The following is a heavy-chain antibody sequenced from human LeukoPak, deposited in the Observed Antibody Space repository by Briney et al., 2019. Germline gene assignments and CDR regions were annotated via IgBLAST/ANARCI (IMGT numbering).Heavy chain of an antibody. D-gene: IGHD5-18*01. CDR2: NHYSGSS. J-gene: IGHJ4*02. CDR3: ARENGYGYSLDY. Sequence: SETLSLTCTVSGVSLNSYYWSWIRQPPRKGLELIGYNHYSGSSNYNPSLKTRLTISVSTPKNQFSLKLSSVTAAETAVYYCARENGYGYSLDYWGQGTLVTVSS. V-gene: IGHV4-59*01. CDR1: GVSLNSYY.